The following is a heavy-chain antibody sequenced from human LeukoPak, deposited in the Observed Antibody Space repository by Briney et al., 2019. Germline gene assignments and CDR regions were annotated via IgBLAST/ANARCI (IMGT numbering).Heavy chain of an antibody. J-gene: IGHJ4*02. CDR3: ARDKWAVGSSSFYY. CDR2: ISSSSSYI. D-gene: IGHD6-13*01. Sequence: PGGSLRLSCAASGFTFSSYSMNWVRQAPGKGLEWVSSISSSSSYIYYADSVKGRFTISRDNAKNSLYLQMNSLRAEDTAVYYCARDKWAVGSSSFYYWGQGTLVTVSS. CDR1: GFTFSSYS. V-gene: IGHV3-21*01.